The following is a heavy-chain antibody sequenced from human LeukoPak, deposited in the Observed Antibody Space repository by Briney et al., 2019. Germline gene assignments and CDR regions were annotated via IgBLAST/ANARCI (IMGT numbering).Heavy chain of an antibody. CDR3: AREMSITTVAFDI. CDR2: IYHSGST. Sequence: SETLSLTCAVSGGSISSGGYSWSWIRQPPGKGLEWIGYIYHSGSTYYNPSLKSRVTISVDTSKNQFSLKLSSVTAADTAVYYCAREMSITTVAFDIWGQGTMVTVSS. CDR1: GGSISSGGYS. D-gene: IGHD3-10*01. V-gene: IGHV4-30-2*01. J-gene: IGHJ3*02.